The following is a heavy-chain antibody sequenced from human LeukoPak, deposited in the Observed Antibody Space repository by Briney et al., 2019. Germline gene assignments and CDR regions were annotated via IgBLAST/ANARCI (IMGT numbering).Heavy chain of an antibody. V-gene: IGHV1-8*01. Sequence: GGSVKVSCKASGYTFTSYDINSVRQAPGLGPERMGWMNHNSGNTSYAQKFQGRDTMTRNTSISNGYLEMSRLTSKDTAVYYCARVLNKDDGCNSGSAWFDPWGQGSLVTVSS. CDR3: ARVLNKDDGCNSGSAWFDP. J-gene: IGHJ5*02. CDR2: MNHNSGNT. D-gene: IGHD4-23*01. CDR1: GYTFTSYD.